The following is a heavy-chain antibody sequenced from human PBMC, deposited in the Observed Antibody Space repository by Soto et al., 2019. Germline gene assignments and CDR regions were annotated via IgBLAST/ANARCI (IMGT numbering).Heavy chain of an antibody. CDR1: GSYITSGDYH. Sequence: PSETLSLTCSVSGSYITSGDYHWTWIRQAPGKGLEWIGYISHSETTYYSPALKQRIIISSDFSMNQFSLRLNSVTAAATAVYFCAGFGVGDRDDKWGQGTLVTVSS. D-gene: IGHD2-8*01. J-gene: IGHJ4*02. V-gene: IGHV4-30-4*01. CDR2: ISHSETT. CDR3: AGFGVGDRDDK.